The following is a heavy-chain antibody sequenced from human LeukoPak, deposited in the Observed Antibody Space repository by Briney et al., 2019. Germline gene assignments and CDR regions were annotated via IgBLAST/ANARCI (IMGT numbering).Heavy chain of an antibody. CDR1: GFTFSSYG. CDR3: AKDSTTVTTSMGEAFDI. J-gene: IGHJ3*02. CDR2: ISYDGSNK. Sequence: GGSLRLSCAASGFTFSSYGMHWVRQAPGKGLEWVAVISYDGSNKYYADSVKGRFTISRDNSKNTLYPQMNSLRAEDTAVYYCAKDSTTVTTSMGEAFDIWGQGTMVTVSS. D-gene: IGHD4-17*01. V-gene: IGHV3-30*18.